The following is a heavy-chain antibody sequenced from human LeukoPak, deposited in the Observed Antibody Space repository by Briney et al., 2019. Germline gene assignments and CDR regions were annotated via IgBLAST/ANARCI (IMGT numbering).Heavy chain of an antibody. Sequence: SETLSLTCAVYGGSFSGYYWSWIRQPPGKGLEWIGGINHSGSTNYNPSLKSRVTISVDTSKNQFSLKLSSVTAADTAVYYCARAGCSSTSCYGYYYYYGMDVWGQGTTVTVSS. J-gene: IGHJ6*02. CDR1: GGSFSGYY. D-gene: IGHD2-2*01. V-gene: IGHV4-34*01. CDR3: ARAGCSSTSCYGYYYYYGMDV. CDR2: INHSGST.